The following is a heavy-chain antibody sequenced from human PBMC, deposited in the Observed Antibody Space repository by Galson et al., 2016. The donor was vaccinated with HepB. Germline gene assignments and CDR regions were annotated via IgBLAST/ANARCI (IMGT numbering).Heavy chain of an antibody. CDR3: ARGEIGTLPYYYFGMDV. D-gene: IGHD1-1*01. V-gene: IGHV3-23*01. Sequence: SLRLSCAASGFTFSSYAMSWVRQAPGKGLDWVLGIGGLGARTYYADSVKGRFTISRDNAKNSLYLKMSSLTDDDTAGYYCARGEIGTLPYYYFGMDVWGQGTTVTVSS. J-gene: IGHJ6*02. CDR1: GFTFSSYA. CDR2: IGGLGART.